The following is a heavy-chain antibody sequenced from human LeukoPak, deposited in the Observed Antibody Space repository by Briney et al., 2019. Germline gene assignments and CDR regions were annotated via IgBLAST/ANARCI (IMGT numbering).Heavy chain of an antibody. D-gene: IGHD2-15*01. J-gene: IGHJ6*02. V-gene: IGHV4-34*01. CDR2: INHSGST. CDR3: ARWPRYCSGGSCYYRYYYGMDV. Sequence: TLSLTCAVYGGSFSGYYWSWIRQPPGKGLEWIGEINHSGSTNYNPSLKSRVTISVDTSKNQFSLKLSSVTAADTAVYYCARWPRYCSGGSCYYRYYYGMDVWGQGTTVTVSS. CDR1: GGSFSGYY.